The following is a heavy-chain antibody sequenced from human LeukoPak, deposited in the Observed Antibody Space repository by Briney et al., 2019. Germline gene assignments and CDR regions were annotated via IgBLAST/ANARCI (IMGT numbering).Heavy chain of an antibody. CDR1: GFTFSSYG. Sequence: GGTLRLSCAASGFTFSSYGMSWVRQAPGKGLEWVSAISGSGGSTYYADSVKGRFTISRDNSKNTLYLQMNSLRAEDTAVYYCAKDRGRDYGSGSYYYWGQGTLVTVSS. V-gene: IGHV3-23*01. J-gene: IGHJ4*02. D-gene: IGHD3-10*01. CDR3: AKDRGRDYGSGSYYY. CDR2: ISGSGGST.